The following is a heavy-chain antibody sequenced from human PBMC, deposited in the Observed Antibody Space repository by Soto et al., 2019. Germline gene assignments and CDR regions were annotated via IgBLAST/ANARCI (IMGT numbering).Heavy chain of an antibody. CDR3: ARPAGSGWRYYYYGMDV. D-gene: IGHD6-19*01. Sequence: SETLSLTCTVSGGSISSSSYYWGWIRQPPGKGLEWIGSIYYSGSTYYNPSLKSRATISVDTSKNQFSLKLSSVTAADTAVYYCARPAGSGWRYYYYGMDVWGQGTTVTVSS. V-gene: IGHV4-39*01. J-gene: IGHJ6*02. CDR1: GGSISSSSYY. CDR2: IYYSGST.